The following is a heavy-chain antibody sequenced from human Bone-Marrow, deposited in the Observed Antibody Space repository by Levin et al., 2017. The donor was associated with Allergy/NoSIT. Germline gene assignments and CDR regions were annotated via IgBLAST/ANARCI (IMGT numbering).Heavy chain of an antibody. J-gene: IGHJ6*03. CDR2: ITTYNGNT. D-gene: IGHD3-3*01. CDR3: ARGNYDCWSGYIYYYYYYMDV. V-gene: IGHV1-18*01. CDR1: GYMFTSYG. Sequence: VASVKVSCKASGYMFTSYGISWVRQATGQGLEWMGWITTYNGNTTYAQNLQGRVTMTTDTSTSTAYMELRSLRSDDTAVYYCARGNYDCWSGYIYYYYYYMDVWGKGTTVTVSS.